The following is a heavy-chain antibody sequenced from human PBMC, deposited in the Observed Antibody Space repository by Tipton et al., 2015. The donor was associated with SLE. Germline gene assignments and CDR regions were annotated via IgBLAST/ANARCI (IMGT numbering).Heavy chain of an antibody. V-gene: IGHV4-34*09. CDR1: GGSFSGYY. J-gene: IGHJ6*03. CDR3: AREKVDTANYMDV. D-gene: IGHD5-18*01. CDR2: INHSGST. Sequence: TLSLTCAVYGGSFSGYYWSWIRQPPGKGLEWIGEINHSGSTNYNPSLKSRVTISVDTSKNQFSLKLSSVTAADTAVYYCAREKVDTANYMDVWGKGTTVTVSS.